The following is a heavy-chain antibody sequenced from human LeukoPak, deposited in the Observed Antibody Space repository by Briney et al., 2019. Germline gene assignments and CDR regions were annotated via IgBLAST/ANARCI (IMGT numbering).Heavy chain of an antibody. CDR1: GGTFSSYA. V-gene: IGHV1-69*04. J-gene: IGHJ4*02. D-gene: IGHD3-3*01. Sequence: GASVTVSCKASGGTFSSYAISRVRQAPGQGLEWMGRIIPILGIANYAQKFQGRVTITADKSTSTAYMELSSLRSEDTAVYYCARDFERYYDFWSGYSAFDYWGQGTLVTVSS. CDR3: ARDFERYYDFWSGYSAFDY. CDR2: IIPILGIA.